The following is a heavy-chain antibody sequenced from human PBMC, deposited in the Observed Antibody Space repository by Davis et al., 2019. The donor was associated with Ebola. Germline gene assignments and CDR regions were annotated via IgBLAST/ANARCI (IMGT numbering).Heavy chain of an antibody. CDR3: ARMGLSSGYYFFDY. J-gene: IGHJ4*02. CDR2: ISNGGRT. V-gene: IGHV4-59*02. Sequence: SETLSLTCSVSGGSVGSDYWSWIRQSPGKGLEWIAFISNGGRTIYNPSLRGRVTISIDTSKNQFSLEVRSVTAADTAVYYCARMGLSSGYYFFDYWGQGTLVTVSS. CDR1: GGSVGSDY. D-gene: IGHD3-22*01.